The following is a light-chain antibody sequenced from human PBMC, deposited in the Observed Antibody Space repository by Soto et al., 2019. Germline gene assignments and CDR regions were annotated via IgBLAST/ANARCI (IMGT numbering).Light chain of an antibody. Sequence: QSALTQPASVSGSLGQSITISCTGTSSDVGGYTLVSWYQQHPGNAPKLVIFEVSNRPSGISNRFSGSKSGNTASLTISGLQAEDEADYFCCSYGGSSTYVFGTGTKLTVL. J-gene: IGLJ1*01. CDR1: SSDVGGYTL. V-gene: IGLV2-23*02. CDR2: EVS. CDR3: CSYGGSSTYV.